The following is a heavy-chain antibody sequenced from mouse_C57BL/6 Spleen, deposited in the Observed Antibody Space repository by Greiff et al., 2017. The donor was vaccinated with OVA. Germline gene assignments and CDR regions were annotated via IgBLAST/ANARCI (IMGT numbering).Heavy chain of an antibody. CDR1: GYTFTSYW. CDR2: IHPTSGST. J-gene: IGHJ3*01. V-gene: IGHV1-64*01. CDR3: ARSGYGEAWFAY. D-gene: IGHD2-13*01. Sequence: VQLQQPGAELVKPGASVKLSCKASGYTFTSYWMHWVKQRPGQGLEWIGMIHPTSGSTNYNEKFKSKATLTVDKSSSTAYMQLSSLTSEDSAVYYCARSGYGEAWFAYWGQGTLVTVSA.